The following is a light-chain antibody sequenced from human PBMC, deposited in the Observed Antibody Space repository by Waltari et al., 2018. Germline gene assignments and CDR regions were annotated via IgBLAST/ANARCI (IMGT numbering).Light chain of an antibody. J-gene: IGKJ2*01. V-gene: IGKV3-15*01. CDR2: GAS. CDR3: QQYKIWPSYT. Sequence: EILMTQSPATLSVSPGERATLSCRASQSISSSLAWYQHKPGQAPRLLIYGASTSATGIPARFSGRGSETDFTLTITSLQSEDFAVYYCQQYKIWPSYTFGQGTKLDI. CDR1: QSISSS.